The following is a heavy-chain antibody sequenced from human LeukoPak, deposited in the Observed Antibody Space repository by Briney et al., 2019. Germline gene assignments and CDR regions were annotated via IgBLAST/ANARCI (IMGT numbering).Heavy chain of an antibody. D-gene: IGHD3-10*01. CDR1: GFIFGDYN. V-gene: IGHV3-49*04. CDR3: SRGQKDPYGPEFDY. Sequence: QPGQSLRLSCTTSGFIFGDYNMNWVRPAPGKGLEWVGYIRAKIHDGTTDFAASVKGRFTISRDDSKSIAYLQMTSLKSEDTAVYYCSRGQKDPYGPEFDYWGQGTLVTVSS. CDR2: IRAKIHDGTT. J-gene: IGHJ4*02.